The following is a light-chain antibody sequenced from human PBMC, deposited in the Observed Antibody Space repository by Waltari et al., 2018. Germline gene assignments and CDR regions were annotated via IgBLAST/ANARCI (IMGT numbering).Light chain of an antibody. Sequence: QSVLTQPPSASGTPGQRVTISCSGSSSNIGRHYVYWYQQLPGTAPKLLIYRKNQRHMVTPERLSVSKYVTSSTLAISGLPCEYEAYYYCAAWDDSMSGIFGGGTKLTVL. V-gene: IGLV1-47*01. J-gene: IGLJ2*01. CDR1: SSNIGRHY. CDR2: RKN. CDR3: AAWDDSMSGI.